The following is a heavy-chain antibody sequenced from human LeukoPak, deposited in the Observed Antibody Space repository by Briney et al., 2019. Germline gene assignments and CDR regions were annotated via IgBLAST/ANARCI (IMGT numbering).Heavy chain of an antibody. D-gene: IGHD1-26*01. V-gene: IGHV3-30-3*01. CDR2: ISYDGSNK. J-gene: IGHJ4*02. Sequence: GGSLRLSCAASGFTFSSYAMHWVRQAPGKGLEWVAVISYDGSNKYHADSVKGRFTISRDNSKNTLYLQMNSLRAEDTAVYYCARAVRGRRLNSGSYYPLDYWGQGTLVTVSS. CDR1: GFTFSSYA. CDR3: ARAVRGRRLNSGSYYPLDY.